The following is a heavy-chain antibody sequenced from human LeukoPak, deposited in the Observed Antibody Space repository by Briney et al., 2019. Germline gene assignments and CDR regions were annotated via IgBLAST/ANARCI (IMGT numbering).Heavy chain of an antibody. V-gene: IGHV3-21*01. CDR1: GFTFSTYS. D-gene: IGHD5-12*01. CDR3: AREGRGYDEPIDI. CDR2: ISGSSSFI. Sequence: GGSLRLSCAASGFTFSTYSINWVRQAPGKGLEWVSPISGSSSFIYNADSVKGRFTISRDNAKNSVYLQMSRLRAEDTAMYYCAREGRGYDEPIDIWGQGTMVTVFS. J-gene: IGHJ3*02.